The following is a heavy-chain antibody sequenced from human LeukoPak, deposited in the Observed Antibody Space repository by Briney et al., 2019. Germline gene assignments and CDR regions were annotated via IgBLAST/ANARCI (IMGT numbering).Heavy chain of an antibody. CDR2: ISSSSSTI. V-gene: IGHV3-48*04. CDR3: ARTGYDSSGYYSDY. Sequence: GGSLRLSCAASGFTFSSCSMNWVRQAPGKGLEWVSYISSSSSTIYYADSVKGRFTISRDNAKNSLYLQMNSLRAEDTAVYYSARTGYDSSGYYSDYWGQGTLVTVSS. J-gene: IGHJ4*02. CDR1: GFTFSSCS. D-gene: IGHD3-22*01.